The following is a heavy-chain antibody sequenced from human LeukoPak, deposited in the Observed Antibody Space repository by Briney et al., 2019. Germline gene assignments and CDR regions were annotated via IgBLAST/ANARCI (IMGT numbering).Heavy chain of an antibody. CDR1: GFTFSSYA. CDR3: AKDEGLLWFGELSDY. D-gene: IGHD3-10*01. Sequence: GGSLRLSCAASGFTFSSYAMSWVRQAPGKGLEWVSAISGSGGSTYYADSVKGRFTISRDNSKNTLYLQMNSLRAEDTAVYYCAKDEGLLWFGELSDYWGQGTLVTVSS. CDR2: ISGSGGST. V-gene: IGHV3-23*01. J-gene: IGHJ4*02.